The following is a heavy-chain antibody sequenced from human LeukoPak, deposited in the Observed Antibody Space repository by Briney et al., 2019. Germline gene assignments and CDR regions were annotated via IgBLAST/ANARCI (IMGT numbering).Heavy chain of an antibody. V-gene: IGHV1-46*01. Sequence: ASVKVSCKASGYTFTSYYMHWVRQAPGQGLEWMGIINPSGGSTNYAQKFQGRVTMTRDTSTGTVYMELSSLRSEDTAVYYCARQIPSIAVPSSSLDYWGQGTLVTVSS. J-gene: IGHJ4*02. D-gene: IGHD6-19*01. CDR2: INPSGGST. CDR3: ARQIPSIAVPSSSLDY. CDR1: GYTFTSYY.